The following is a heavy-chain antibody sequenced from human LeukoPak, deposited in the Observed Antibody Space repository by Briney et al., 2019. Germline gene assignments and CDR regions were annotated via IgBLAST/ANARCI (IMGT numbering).Heavy chain of an antibody. CDR3: AYRNNFEY. CDR2: IKADGSEK. V-gene: IGHV3-7*05. J-gene: IGHJ4*02. Sequence: GGSLRLSCAASGFSFSGHWMNWVRQPPGKGLEWVANIKADGSEKYYVDSVKGRFTISRDDANRTVDLQMDNLRAEDTAIYYCAYRNNFEYWGQGALVTVSS. D-gene: IGHD1-26*01. CDR1: GFSFSGHW.